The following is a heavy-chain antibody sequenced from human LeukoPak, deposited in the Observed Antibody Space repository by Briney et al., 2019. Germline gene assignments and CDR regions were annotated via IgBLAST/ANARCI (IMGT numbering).Heavy chain of an antibody. V-gene: IGHV3-23*01. CDR3: ARWAVAGTDAFDI. Sequence: GGSLRLSCAASGFTFSSYAMSWARQAPGKGLEWVSGISSSGSGGNTYYADSVKGRFTISRDSSKNTLFLQMNSLRAEDTAVYYCARWAVAGTDAFDIWGQGTMVTVSS. J-gene: IGHJ3*02. CDR2: ISSSGSGGNT. CDR1: GFTFSSYA. D-gene: IGHD6-19*01.